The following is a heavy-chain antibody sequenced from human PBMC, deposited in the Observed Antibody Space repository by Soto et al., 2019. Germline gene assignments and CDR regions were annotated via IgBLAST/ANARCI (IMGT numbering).Heavy chain of an antibody. CDR3: ARDVAILVVPAAIHDYYYGMDV. J-gene: IGHJ6*02. V-gene: IGHV1-18*01. CDR1: GYTFTSYG. Sequence: ASVKVSCKASGYTFTSYGISWVRQAPGQGLEWMGWISAYNGNTNYAQKLQGRVTMTTDTSTSTAYMELRSLRSDDTAVYYCARDVAILVVPAAIHDYYYGMDVWGQGTTVTVSS. CDR2: ISAYNGNT. D-gene: IGHD2-2*02.